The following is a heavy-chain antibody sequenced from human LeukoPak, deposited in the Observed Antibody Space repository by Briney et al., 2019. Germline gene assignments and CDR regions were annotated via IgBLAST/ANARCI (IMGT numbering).Heavy chain of an antibody. CDR1: GGTFSSYA. D-gene: IGHD4-17*01. CDR3: ARAPNDYGAAYAFDI. Sequence: ASVKVSCKASGGTFSSYAISWVRQAPGQGLEWMGRIIPILGIANYAQKFQGRVTITADKSTSTAYMELSSLRSEDTAVYYCARAPNDYGAAYAFDIWGQGTMVTVSS. CDR2: IIPILGIA. V-gene: IGHV1-69*04. J-gene: IGHJ3*02.